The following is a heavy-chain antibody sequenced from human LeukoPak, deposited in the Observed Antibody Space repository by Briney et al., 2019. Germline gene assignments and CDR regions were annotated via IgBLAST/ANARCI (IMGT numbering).Heavy chain of an antibody. V-gene: IGHV3-53*01. D-gene: IGHD4/OR15-4a*01. CDR1: GFTFSDYY. CDR3: ARRAGAYSHPYDY. CDR2: IYSDNT. J-gene: IGHJ4*02. Sequence: GSLRLSCAASGFTFSDYYMSWIRQAPGKGLEWVSFIYSDNTHYSDSVKGRFTISRDNSKNTLYLQMNSLRAEDTAVYYCARRAGAYSHPYDYWGQGTLVTVSS.